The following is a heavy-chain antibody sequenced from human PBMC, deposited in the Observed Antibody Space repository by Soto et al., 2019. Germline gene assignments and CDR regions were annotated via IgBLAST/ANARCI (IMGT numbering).Heavy chain of an antibody. V-gene: IGHV3-9*01. CDR1: GFTFDDYA. J-gene: IGHJ4*02. Sequence: GGSLRLSCAASGFTFDDYAMHWVRQAPGKGLEWVSGISWNSDIIGYADSVKGRFTISRDNAKNSLYLQMDSLGADDTAVYYCVRENYFDYWGQGTLVTVSS. CDR3: VRENYFDY. CDR2: ISWNSDII.